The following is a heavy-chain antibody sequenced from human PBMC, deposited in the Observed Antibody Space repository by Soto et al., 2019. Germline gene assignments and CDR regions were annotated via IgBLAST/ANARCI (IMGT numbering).Heavy chain of an antibody. D-gene: IGHD3-10*01. J-gene: IGHJ4*02. CDR3: ARGVGDYYGSGSYFDY. CDR2: ISSSSSYK. Sequence: EVQLVESGGGLVKPGGSLRLSCAASGFTFSSYSMNWVRQAPGKGLEWVSSISSSSSYKNYGASVKGRFTISRDNAKNSLYLQMNSLRAEDTAVYYCARGVGDYYGSGSYFDYWGQGTLVTVSS. CDR1: GFTFSSYS. V-gene: IGHV3-21*01.